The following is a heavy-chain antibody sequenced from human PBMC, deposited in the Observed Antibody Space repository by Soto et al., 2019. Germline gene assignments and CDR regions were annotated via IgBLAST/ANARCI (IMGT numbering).Heavy chain of an antibody. CDR2: IYPSGMP. D-gene: IGHD5-18*01. Sequence: SETLALTCTVSGGSISNAAYSWSWIRQPPGKGLEWIGYIYPSGMPFYNPSLRSRVTISIDRSNDQFSLNLKSVTAADTAVYYCARERGGYGLFDSWGQGTLVTVSS. CDR3: ARERGGYGLFDS. V-gene: IGHV4-30-2*01. CDR1: GGSISNAAYS. J-gene: IGHJ4*02.